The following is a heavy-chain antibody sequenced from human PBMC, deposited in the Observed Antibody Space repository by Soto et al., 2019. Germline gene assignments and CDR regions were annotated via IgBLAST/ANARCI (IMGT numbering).Heavy chain of an antibody. CDR1: GYTFTSYG. CDR2: IDTRNNNT. CDR3: AKDYGARTEYFQD. J-gene: IGHJ1*01. Sequence: QVHLVQSGAEVKKPGASVRVSCKASGYTFTSYGISWVRQAPGQGLEWMGWIDTRNNNTQYAQNFQGRVSITTDTSTSTAFLELRSLRSDDTAFYYCAKDYGARTEYFQDWGQGTLVTVSS. D-gene: IGHD4-17*01. V-gene: IGHV1-18*01.